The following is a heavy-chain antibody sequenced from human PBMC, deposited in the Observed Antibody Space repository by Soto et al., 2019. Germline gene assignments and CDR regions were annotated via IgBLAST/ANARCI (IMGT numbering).Heavy chain of an antibody. CDR2: IWYDGSNK. V-gene: IGHV3-33*01. J-gene: IGHJ4*02. CDR1: GFTFSSYG. Sequence: PGGSLRLSCAASGFTFSSYGMHWVRQAPGKGLEWVAVIWYDGSNKYYADSVKGRFTISRDNSKNTLYLQMNSLRAEDTAVYYCARDVSGYEIDYWGQGTLVTVSS. D-gene: IGHD5-12*01. CDR3: ARDVSGYEIDY.